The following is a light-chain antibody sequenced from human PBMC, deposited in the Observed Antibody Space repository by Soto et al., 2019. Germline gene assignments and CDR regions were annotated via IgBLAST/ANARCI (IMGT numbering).Light chain of an antibody. V-gene: IGKV1-8*01. CDR1: QGISSY. Sequence: AIRMTQSPSSLPASTGDRVTITCRASQGISSYLAWYQQKPGKAPKLLIYAASTLQSGVPSGFSGSGSGTDFTLTISCLQSEDFATYYCQQYYSYPTFGQGTRWIS. J-gene: IGKJ1*01. CDR2: AAS. CDR3: QQYYSYPT.